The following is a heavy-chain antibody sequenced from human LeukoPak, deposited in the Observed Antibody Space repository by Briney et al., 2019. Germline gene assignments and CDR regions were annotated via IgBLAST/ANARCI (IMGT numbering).Heavy chain of an antibody. CDR2: IRYDGSNK. CDR1: GFTFSSYG. V-gene: IGHV3-30*02. Sequence: GGSLRLSCAASGFTFSSYGMHWVRQAPGKGLEWVAFIRYDGSNKYYADSVRGRFTISRDNSKNTLYLQMNSLRAEDTAVYYCAKELRYCSSTSCSEHAFDIWGQGTMVTVSS. J-gene: IGHJ3*02. CDR3: AKELRYCSSTSCSEHAFDI. D-gene: IGHD2-2*01.